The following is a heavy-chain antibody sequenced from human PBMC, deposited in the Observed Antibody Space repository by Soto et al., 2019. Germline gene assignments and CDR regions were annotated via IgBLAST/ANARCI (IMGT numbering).Heavy chain of an antibody. V-gene: IGHV4-30-2*01. CDR1: GGMMLRGGYS. CDR2: IYHSGST. CDR3: ARSPQYGSSGYPMGFDY. D-gene: IGHD3-22*01. Sequence: SEDLPLSNGVSGGMMLRGGYSGSCIRQPPGKGLEGIGYIYHSGSTYYNPSLKSRVTISVDRSKNQFSLKLSSVTAADTAVYYCARSPQYGSSGYPMGFDYWGQGTLVTVS. J-gene: IGHJ4*02.